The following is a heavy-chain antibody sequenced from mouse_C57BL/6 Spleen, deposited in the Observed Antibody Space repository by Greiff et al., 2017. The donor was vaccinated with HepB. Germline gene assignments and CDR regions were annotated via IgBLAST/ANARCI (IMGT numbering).Heavy chain of an antibody. CDR2: IYPRSGNT. CDR3: ARAEEITTGDY. CDR1: GYTFTSYG. J-gene: IGHJ2*01. Sequence: QVQLQQSGAELARPGASVKLSCKASGYTFTSYGISWVKQRTGQGLEWIGEIYPRSGNTYYNEKFKGKATLTADKSSRTAYMSLRSLTSEDSAVYFCARAEEITTGDYWGQGTTLTVSS. V-gene: IGHV1-81*01. D-gene: IGHD1-1*01.